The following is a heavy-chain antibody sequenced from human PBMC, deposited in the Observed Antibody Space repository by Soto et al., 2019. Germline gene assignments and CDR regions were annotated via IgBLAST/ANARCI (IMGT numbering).Heavy chain of an antibody. J-gene: IGHJ6*02. CDR3: ARDNGEKWMAPQYGMDV. CDR1: GFTFSSYG. D-gene: IGHD3-10*01. CDR2: IWYDGSNK. Sequence: QSGGSLRLSCAASGFTFSSYGMHWVRQAPGKGLEWVAVIWYDGSNKYYADSVKGRFTISRDNSKNTLYLQMNSLRAEDTAVYYCARDNGEKWMAPQYGMDVWGQGNTVTVSS. V-gene: IGHV3-33*01.